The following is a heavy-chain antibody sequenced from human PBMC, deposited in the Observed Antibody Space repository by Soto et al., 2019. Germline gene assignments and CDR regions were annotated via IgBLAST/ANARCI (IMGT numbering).Heavy chain of an antibody. Sequence: QVQLVESGGGVVQPGRSLRLSCAASGFTFSHYGMHWVRQAPAKGLEWVALISFDGSDKYYVDSVKGRFTISRDNSENTLYLQMNSLRVEDTAVFYCATKGDYIVDYWGQGTLVTVSS. CDR2: ISFDGSDK. V-gene: IGHV3-30*03. CDR3: ATKGDYIVDY. D-gene: IGHD4-4*01. CDR1: GFTFSHYG. J-gene: IGHJ4*02.